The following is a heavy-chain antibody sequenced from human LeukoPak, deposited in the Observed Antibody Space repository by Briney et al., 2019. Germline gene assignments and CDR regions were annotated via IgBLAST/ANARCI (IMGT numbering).Heavy chain of an antibody. Sequence: PGGSLRLSCAASGFIFSNYAMGWVRLAPGKGLEWIGEINHSGSTNYNPSLKSRVTISVDTSKNQFSLKLSSVTAADTAVYYCARGRRGYSYGPGDYWGQGTLVTVSS. CDR1: GFIFSNYA. D-gene: IGHD5-18*01. CDR3: ARGRRGYSYGPGDY. J-gene: IGHJ4*02. V-gene: IGHV4-34*01. CDR2: INHSGST.